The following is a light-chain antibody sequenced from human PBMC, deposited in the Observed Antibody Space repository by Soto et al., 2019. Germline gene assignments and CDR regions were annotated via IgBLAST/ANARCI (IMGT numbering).Light chain of an antibody. CDR2: EIS. V-gene: IGLV2-14*01. J-gene: IGLJ2*01. CDR3: SSYTTNKTLL. Sequence: QSALTQPASVSGSPGQSITISCTGTSSDVGAHNFVSWYQQHPGKAPKLIFYEISNRPPGLSDRFSGSKSGTTASLTISGLQAEEEADYFCSSYTTNKTLLFGGGTKVTVL. CDR1: SSDVGAHNF.